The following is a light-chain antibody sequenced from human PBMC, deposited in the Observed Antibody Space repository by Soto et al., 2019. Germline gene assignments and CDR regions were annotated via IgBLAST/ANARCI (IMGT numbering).Light chain of an antibody. V-gene: IGKV3-15*01. CDR3: QQYNQWPLT. CDR2: FAS. CDR1: QSVSNN. Sequence: EIVMTQSPATLSVSPGDKATLSCRASQSVSNNLAWYQQRPGQAPRLLIYFASTRATGIPARFSGSGSGTEFSLTISRLQYDDLALYYCQQYNQWPLTFGGGTKVETK. J-gene: IGKJ4*01.